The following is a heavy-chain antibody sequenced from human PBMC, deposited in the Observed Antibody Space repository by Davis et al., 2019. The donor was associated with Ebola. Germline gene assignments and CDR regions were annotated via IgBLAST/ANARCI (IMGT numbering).Heavy chain of an antibody. CDR3: MRWSLYSGHDCDL. V-gene: IGHV3-7*01. CDR2: IKQDGSEK. J-gene: IGHJ5*02. CDR1: GFTFSSYW. D-gene: IGHD1-26*01. Sequence: PGGSLRLSCAASGFTFSSYWMSWVRQAPGKGLEWVANIKQDGSEKYYVDSVKGRFTISRDNAKNSLYLQMNSLRAEDTAVYYCMRWSLYSGHDCDLWGQGTLVTVS.